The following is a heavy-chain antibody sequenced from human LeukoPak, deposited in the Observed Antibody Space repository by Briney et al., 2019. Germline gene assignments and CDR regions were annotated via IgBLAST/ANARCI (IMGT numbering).Heavy chain of an antibody. CDR3: ASEEDYYDSSGYYSPLGA. CDR1: GGSISSYY. Sequence: SETLSLTCTVSGGSISSYYWSWIRQPAGKGLEWIGRIYTSGSTNYNPSLKSRVTMSVDTSKNQFSLKLSSVTAADTAVYYCASEEDYYDSSGYYSPLGAWGQGTLVTVSS. CDR2: IYTSGST. J-gene: IGHJ5*02. V-gene: IGHV4-4*07. D-gene: IGHD3-22*01.